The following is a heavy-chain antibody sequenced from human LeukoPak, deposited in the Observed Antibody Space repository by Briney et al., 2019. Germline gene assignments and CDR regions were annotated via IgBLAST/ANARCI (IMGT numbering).Heavy chain of an antibody. CDR3: AREGADLNAFDI. CDR2: IYYTGTT. CDR1: GGSISSYY. Sequence: SETLSLTCTVSGGSISSYYWSWIRQPPGKGLEWIGYIYYTGTTNYNPSLKSRVTISVDTSKNQFSMRLSSVTAADTAVYYCAREGADLNAFDIWGQGTMVTVSS. D-gene: IGHD3-16*01. V-gene: IGHV4-59*01. J-gene: IGHJ3*02.